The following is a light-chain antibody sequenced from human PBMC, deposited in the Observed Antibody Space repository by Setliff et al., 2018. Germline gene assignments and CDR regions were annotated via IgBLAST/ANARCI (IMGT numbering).Light chain of an antibody. J-gene: IGLJ1*01. CDR1: SSDVGVYNY. Sequence: QSVLTQPASVSGSPGQSITISCTGTSSDVGVYNYVSWYQQHPGKAPKLMIYEVSDRPSGVSNRFSGSKSGNTASLTISGLQAEDGADYYCTSYTSSRTYVFGTGTKV. V-gene: IGLV2-14*01. CDR3: TSYTSSRTYV. CDR2: EVS.